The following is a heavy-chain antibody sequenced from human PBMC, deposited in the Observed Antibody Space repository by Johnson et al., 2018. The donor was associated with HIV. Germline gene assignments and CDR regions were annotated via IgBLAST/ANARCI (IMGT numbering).Heavy chain of an antibody. CDR3: AKGGVPYCGGDCYDAFDI. CDR2: IWYDGNNK. J-gene: IGHJ3*02. CDR1: GFTFSSYA. D-gene: IGHD2-21*01. V-gene: IGHV3-33*08. Sequence: VQLVESGGGLAQPGGALRLSCAASGFTFSSYAMSWVRQAPGKGLQWVAAIWYDGNNKYYADSVKGRFTLSRDNSKNTLYLQMNSLRAEDTAVYYCAKGGVPYCGGDCYDAFDIWGQGTMVTVSS.